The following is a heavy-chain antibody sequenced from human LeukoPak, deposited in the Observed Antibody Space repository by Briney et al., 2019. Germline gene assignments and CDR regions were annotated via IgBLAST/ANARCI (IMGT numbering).Heavy chain of an antibody. J-gene: IGHJ4*02. CDR1: GGSFSGYY. D-gene: IGHD6-13*01. CDR2: INHSGST. V-gene: IGHV4-34*01. CDR3: ARDGIAAARSFDY. Sequence: PSETLSLTCAVYGGSFSGYYWSWIRQPPGKGLEWIGEINHSGSTNYNPSLKSRVTISVDTSKNQFSLKLSSVTAADTAVYYCARDGIAAARSFDYWGQGTLVTVSS.